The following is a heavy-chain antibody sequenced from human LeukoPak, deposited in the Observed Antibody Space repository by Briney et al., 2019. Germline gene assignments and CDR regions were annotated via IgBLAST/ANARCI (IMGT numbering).Heavy chain of an antibody. D-gene: IGHD5-18*01. V-gene: IGHV3-21*01. CDR1: GLTFSNRS. CDR2: ISSSSSYI. CDR3: AGAPVSWVQATENDY. Sequence: GGSLRLSCVASGLTFSNRSMNWVRQAPGKGLEWVSSISSSSSYIYYADSVKGRFTISRDNAKNSLYLQMNSLRAEDTAVYYCAGAPVSWVQATENDYWGQGTLVAVSS. J-gene: IGHJ4*02.